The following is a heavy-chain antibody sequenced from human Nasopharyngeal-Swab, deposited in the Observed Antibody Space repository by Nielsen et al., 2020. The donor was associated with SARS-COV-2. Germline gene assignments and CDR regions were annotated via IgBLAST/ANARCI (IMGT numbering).Heavy chain of an antibody. CDR2: TTYDGSIT. J-gene: IGHJ4*02. Sequence: GESPKISCAASGFILRSSAIHWLRQDSGKGLEWVAMTTYDGSITYYTDSVKGRFTISSDNSKKTLFLQMNSLRIEDTAVYYCARDSENDGWFPYSWGQGTLVTVSS. CDR1: GFILRSSA. V-gene: IGHV3-30-3*01. CDR3: ARDSENDGWFPYS. D-gene: IGHD6-19*01.